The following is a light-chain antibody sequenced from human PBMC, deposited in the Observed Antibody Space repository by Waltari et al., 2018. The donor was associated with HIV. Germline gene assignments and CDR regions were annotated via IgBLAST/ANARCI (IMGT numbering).Light chain of an antibody. CDR2: AGS. CDR3: QQSHSPPLT. CDR1: QYISNF. J-gene: IGKJ3*01. V-gene: IGKV1-39*01. Sequence: DIQMTQSPSSLSASVGDRVTITCRASQYISNFVNWYQQKPGKAPNLLIYAGSFVQSGVPSRFRGTVAGTDFTLIISSLQLEDFATYYCQQSHSPPLTFGPGTKV.